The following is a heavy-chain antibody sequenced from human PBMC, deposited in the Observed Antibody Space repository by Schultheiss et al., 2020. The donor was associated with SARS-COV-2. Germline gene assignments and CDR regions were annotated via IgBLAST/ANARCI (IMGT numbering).Heavy chain of an antibody. CDR2: IKQDGSEK. V-gene: IGHV3-7*01. J-gene: IGHJ4*02. CDR3: ARGKIFFDY. Sequence: GGSLRLSCAASGFTFSSYGMHWVRQAPGKGLEWVANIKQDGSEKYYVDSVKGRFTISRDNAKNSLYLQMNSLRPVDTAVYHCARGKIFFDYWGQGTLVTVSS. CDR1: GFTFSSYG.